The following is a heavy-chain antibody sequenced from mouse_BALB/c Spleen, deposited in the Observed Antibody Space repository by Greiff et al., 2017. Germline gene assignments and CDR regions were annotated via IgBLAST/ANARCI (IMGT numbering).Heavy chain of an antibody. J-gene: IGHJ2*01. V-gene: IGHV1-87*01. CDR2: IYPGDGDT. D-gene: IGHD1-1*01. Sequence: VQLQQSGAELARPGASVKLSCKASGYTFTSYWMQWVKQRPGQGLEWIGAIYPGDGDTRYTQKFKGKATLTADKSSSTAYMQLSSLASEDSAVYYCARLYYYGSSYYFDYWGQGTTLTVSS. CDR1: GYTFTSYW. CDR3: ARLYYYGSSYYFDY.